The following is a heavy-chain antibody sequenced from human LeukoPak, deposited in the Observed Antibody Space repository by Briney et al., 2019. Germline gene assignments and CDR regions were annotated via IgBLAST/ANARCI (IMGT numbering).Heavy chain of an antibody. CDR2: MNPNSGNT. CDR3: AGRTTTVTTWYYYYYMDV. CDR1: GYTFTGYY. Sequence: ASVKVSCKASGYTFTGYYVHWVRQAPGQGLEWMGWMNPNSGNTGYAQKFQGRVTMTRNTSISTAYMELSSLRSEDTAVYYCAGRTTTVTTWYYYYYMDVWGKGTTVTVSS. V-gene: IGHV1-8*02. D-gene: IGHD4-17*01. J-gene: IGHJ6*03.